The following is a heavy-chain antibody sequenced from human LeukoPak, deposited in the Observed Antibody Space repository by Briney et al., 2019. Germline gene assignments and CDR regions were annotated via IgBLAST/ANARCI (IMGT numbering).Heavy chain of an antibody. J-gene: IGHJ4*02. CDR3: ARSGSSSSIGSYFDY. V-gene: IGHV4-59*01. Sequence: SETLSLTCTVSGGSISSYYWSWIRQPPGKGLEWIGYIYYSGSTNHNPSLKSRVTISVDTSKNQFSLKLSSVTAADTAVYYCARSGSSSSIGSYFDYWGQGTLVTVSS. D-gene: IGHD6-6*01. CDR2: IYYSGST. CDR1: GGSISSYY.